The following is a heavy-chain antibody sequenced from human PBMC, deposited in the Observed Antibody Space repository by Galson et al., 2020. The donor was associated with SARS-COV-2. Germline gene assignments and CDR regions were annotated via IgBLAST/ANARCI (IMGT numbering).Heavy chain of an antibody. D-gene: IGHD3-22*01. V-gene: IGHV4-31*03. CDR3: AREARYYDSSGYSYGMDG. CDR2: IYYSGST. CDR1: GGSISSGGYY. Sequence: SETLSLTCTVSGGSISSGGYYWSWIRQHPGKGLEWIGYIYYSGSTYYNPSLKSRVTISVDTSKNQFSLKLSSVTAADTAVYYCAREARYYDSSGYSYGMDGWGQGTTVTVSS. J-gene: IGHJ6*02.